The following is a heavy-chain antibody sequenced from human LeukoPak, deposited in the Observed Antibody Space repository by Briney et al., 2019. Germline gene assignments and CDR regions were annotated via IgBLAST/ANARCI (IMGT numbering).Heavy chain of an antibody. V-gene: IGHV1-2*02. CDR1: GFTFTDHY. J-gene: IGHJ4*02. CDR3: VREGEGPLSKDFDY. D-gene: IGHD2/OR15-2a*01. Sequence: ASMKVSCKSSGFTFTDHYIHWVRQGPGQGLEWMGYVGPHSTFTSSPQEFQGRVTMTRDASMSTAYMELTRLTSDDTAVYYCVREGEGPLSKDFDYWGQGTLVTVSS. CDR2: VGPHSTFT.